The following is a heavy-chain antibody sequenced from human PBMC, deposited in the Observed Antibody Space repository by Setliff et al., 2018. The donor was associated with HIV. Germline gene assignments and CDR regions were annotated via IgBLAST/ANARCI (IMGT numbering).Heavy chain of an antibody. CDR1: GYTFTDYY. J-gene: IGHJ4*02. V-gene: IGHV1-2*02. Sequence: ASVKVSCKASGYTFTDYYMHWVRQAPGQGLEWMGWIHPSSGGTNYAQKSQGRVSMTRDTSIFTAYMELSRLRSDDTAVYYCARVTHRVVGTTTLLYHFDYWGLGTLVTVSS. CDR2: IHPSSGGT. D-gene: IGHD1-26*01. CDR3: ARVTHRVVGTTTLLYHFDY.